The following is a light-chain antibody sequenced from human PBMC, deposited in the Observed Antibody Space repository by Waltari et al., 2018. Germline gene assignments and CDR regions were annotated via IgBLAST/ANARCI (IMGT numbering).Light chain of an antibody. CDR3: QQSYTSPQVT. V-gene: IGKV1-39*01. CDR1: QGISSY. Sequence: IQITQSPSSLSASLGDRITIPCRASQGISSYLNWYQHKPGKAPKLLIYAASSLQSGVPSRFSASGHGTDFVFTISSLQPEDFATYYCQQSYTSPQVTFGAGTKVE. J-gene: IGKJ4*01. CDR2: AAS.